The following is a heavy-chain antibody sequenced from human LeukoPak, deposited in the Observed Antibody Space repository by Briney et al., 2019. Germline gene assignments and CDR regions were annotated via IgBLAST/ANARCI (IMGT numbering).Heavy chain of an antibody. Sequence: PGRSLRLSCAASGFTFNNYGFHWVRQAPGKGLEWVAVISYDGSNKYYAESVKGRFTISRDNPKNTLYLQMNSLRAEDTAVYYCAKDRWGGDWGNPQHWGQATLVTVSS. CDR3: AKDRWGGDWGNPQH. V-gene: IGHV3-30*18. D-gene: IGHD2-21*02. CDR2: ISYDGSNK. CDR1: GFTFNNYG. J-gene: IGHJ1*01.